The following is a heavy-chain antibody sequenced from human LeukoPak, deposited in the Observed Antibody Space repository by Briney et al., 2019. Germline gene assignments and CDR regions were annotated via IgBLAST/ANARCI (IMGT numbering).Heavy chain of an antibody. D-gene: IGHD2-21*02. V-gene: IGHV1-24*01. CDR2: FDPEDGET. CDR1: GHTLTELS. CDR3: ATTAGDLGYYYYMDV. Sequence: ASVKVSCKVSGHTLTELSMHWVRQAPGKGLEWMGGFDPEDGETIYAQKFQGRVTMTEDTSTDTAYMELSSLRSEDTDVYYCATTAGDLGYYYYMDVWGKGTTVTVSS. J-gene: IGHJ6*03.